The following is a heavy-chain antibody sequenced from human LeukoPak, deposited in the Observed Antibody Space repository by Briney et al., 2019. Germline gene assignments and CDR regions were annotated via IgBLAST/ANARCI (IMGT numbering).Heavy chain of an antibody. V-gene: IGHV1-69*04. CDR1: GGTFSSYA. J-gene: IGHJ4*02. Sequence: SVKVSCKASGGTFSSYAISWVRQAPGQGLEWMGRIIPILGIANYAQKFQGRVSMTTDTSTSTAYMELRSLSSDDTAIYYCARNYGDYASVDYWGQGTLVTVSS. D-gene: IGHD4-17*01. CDR2: IIPILGIA. CDR3: ARNYGDYASVDY.